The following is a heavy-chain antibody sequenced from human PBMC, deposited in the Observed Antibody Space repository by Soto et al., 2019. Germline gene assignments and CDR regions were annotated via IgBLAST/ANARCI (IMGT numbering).Heavy chain of an antibody. D-gene: IGHD6-19*01. CDR2: INPNSGDT. Sequence: ASVKVSCKASGYIFTGYYMHWVRQAPGQGLEWMGWINPNSGDTNYTQNFQGWVTMARDTSISTAYMELSRLRSDDTAVYYCATSRISIAVAGETEYYFDYWGQGTPVTVSS. CDR1: GYIFTGYY. V-gene: IGHV1-2*04. J-gene: IGHJ4*02. CDR3: ATSRISIAVAGETEYYFDY.